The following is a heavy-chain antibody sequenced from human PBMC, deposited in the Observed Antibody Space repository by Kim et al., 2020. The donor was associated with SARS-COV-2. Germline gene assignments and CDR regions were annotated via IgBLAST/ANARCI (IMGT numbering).Heavy chain of an antibody. D-gene: IGHD3-22*01. CDR1: GFTFSDYY. CDR3: ARAMVVRGDPWSYYYDSSGYYDY. Sequence: GGSLRLSCAASGFTFSDYYMSWIRQAPGKGLEWVSYISSSSSYTNYADSVKGRFTISRDNAKNSLYLQMNSLRAEDTAVYYCARAMVVRGDPWSYYYDSSGYYDYWGQGTLVTVSS. V-gene: IGHV3-11*06. CDR2: ISSSSSYT. J-gene: IGHJ4*02.